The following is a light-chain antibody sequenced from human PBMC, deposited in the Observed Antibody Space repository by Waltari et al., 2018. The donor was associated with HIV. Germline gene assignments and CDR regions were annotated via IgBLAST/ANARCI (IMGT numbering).Light chain of an antibody. CDR3: SAWDSSLSAVV. Sequence: QAGLTQPPSVSRGLRQTATLTCTGNSNNVGNQGAAWLQQHQGHPPKLLSYSNNNRPSGISERLSASRSGNTADLTITGLQPEDEADYYCSAWDSSLSAVVFGGGTKLTVL. J-gene: IGLJ2*01. V-gene: IGLV10-54*01. CDR1: SNNVGNQG. CDR2: SNN.